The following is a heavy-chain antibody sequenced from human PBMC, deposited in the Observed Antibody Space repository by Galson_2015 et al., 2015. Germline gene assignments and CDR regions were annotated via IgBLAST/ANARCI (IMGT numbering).Heavy chain of an antibody. CDR3: ARGALPYASGSYYDF. J-gene: IGHJ4*02. Sequence: PLSLTCTVSGGIINSGGHSWNWNRQHPGKGLEWIGHIYYSGSTHYNPSLKSRVIISVDTSKNHFSLNLYSVTAADTAVYYCARGALPYASGSYYDFWGQGTLVAVSS. D-gene: IGHD3-10*01. CDR2: IYYSGST. V-gene: IGHV4-31*03. CDR1: GGIINSGGHS.